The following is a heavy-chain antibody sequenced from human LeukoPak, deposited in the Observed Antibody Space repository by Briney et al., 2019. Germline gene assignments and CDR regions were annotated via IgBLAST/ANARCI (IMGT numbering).Heavy chain of an antibody. CDR3: ASAYLNDAFDI. CDR2: INHSGST. V-gene: IGHV4-34*01. Sequence: PSETLSLTCAVYGGSFSGYYWSWIRQPPGKGLEWIGEINHSGSTNYNPSLKSRVTISVDTSKNQFSLKLSSVTAADTAVYCCASAYLNDAFDIWGQGTMVTVSS. CDR1: GGSFSGYY. J-gene: IGHJ3*02.